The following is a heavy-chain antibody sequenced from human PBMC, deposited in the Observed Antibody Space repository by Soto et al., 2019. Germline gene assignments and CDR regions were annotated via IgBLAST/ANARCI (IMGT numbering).Heavy chain of an antibody. J-gene: IGHJ4*02. Sequence: PGGSLRLSCAASGFTFSSYGMHWVRQAPGKGLEWVAVISYDGSNKYYADSVKGRFTISRDNSKNTLYLQMNSLRAEDTAVYYCAKGRPSSSGFIDYWGQGTLVTVSS. V-gene: IGHV3-30*18. CDR2: ISYDGSNK. D-gene: IGHD3-22*01. CDR3: AKGRPSSSGFIDY. CDR1: GFTFSSYG.